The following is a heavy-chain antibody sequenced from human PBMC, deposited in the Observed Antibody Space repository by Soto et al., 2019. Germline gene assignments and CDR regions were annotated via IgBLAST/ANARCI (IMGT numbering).Heavy chain of an antibody. Sequence: SETLSLTCAVSSGSISSSNWWSWVRQPPGKGLEWIGEIYHSGSTNYNPSLKSRVTISVDKSKNQFSLKLSSVTAADTAVYYCARVVNPSTVTTLYYYMDVWGKGTTVTVSS. D-gene: IGHD4-4*01. V-gene: IGHV4-4*02. J-gene: IGHJ6*03. CDR1: SGSISSSNW. CDR2: IYHSGST. CDR3: ARVVNPSTVTTLYYYMDV.